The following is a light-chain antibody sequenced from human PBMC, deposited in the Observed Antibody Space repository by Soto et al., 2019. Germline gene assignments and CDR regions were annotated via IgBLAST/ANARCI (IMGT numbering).Light chain of an antibody. CDR3: SSYTSSSTDV. CDR1: SSDVGGYDY. Sequence: ALAQPASVSGSPGQSITISCTGTSSDVGGYDYVSWYQHHPGKAPKLTIYEVSNRPSGVSNRSSGSKSGNTASLTISGLQAEDEAEYYCSSYTSSSTDVFGTGTKVTVL. CDR2: EVS. V-gene: IGLV2-14*01. J-gene: IGLJ1*01.